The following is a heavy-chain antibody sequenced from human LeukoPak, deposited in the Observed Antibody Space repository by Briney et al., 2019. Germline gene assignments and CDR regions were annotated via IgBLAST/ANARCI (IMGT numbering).Heavy chain of an antibody. CDR2: IYHSGST. D-gene: IGHD5-24*01. J-gene: IGHJ4*02. CDR3: MATSLDY. V-gene: IGHV4-39*07. CDR1: GDSISRGSFS. Sequence: PSETLSLTCTVSGDSISRGSFSWTWIRQPPGKGLEWIGEIYHSGSTNYNPSLKSRVTISVDKSKNQFSLKLSPVTAADTAVYYCMATSLDYWGQGTLVTVSS.